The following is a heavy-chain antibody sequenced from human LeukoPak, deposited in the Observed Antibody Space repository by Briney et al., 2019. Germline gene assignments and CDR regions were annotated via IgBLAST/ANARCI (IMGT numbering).Heavy chain of an antibody. D-gene: IGHD3-22*01. CDR2: ISSSSYI. CDR3: ARDLKRRVYYDSSGSDDAFDI. CDR1: GFTFSSYS. J-gene: IGHJ3*02. V-gene: IGHV3-21*01. Sequence: GGSLRLSCAASGFTFSSYSMNWVRQAPGKGLEWVSSISSSSYIYYADSVKGRFTISRGNAKNSLYLQMNSLRAEDTAVYYCARDLKRRVYYDSSGSDDAFDIWGQGTMVTVPS.